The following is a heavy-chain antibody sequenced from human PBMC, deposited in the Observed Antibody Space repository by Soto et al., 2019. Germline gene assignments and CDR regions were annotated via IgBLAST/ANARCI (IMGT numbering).Heavy chain of an antibody. Sequence: QVQLQESGPGLVKPSETLSLTCTVSGGSVSSGSYYWSWIRQPPGKGLEWIGYIYYSGSTNYNPSLKSRVTISVDTSKNQFYLKLSSVTAADTAVYYCARDFRYSSSGYSAYGMDVWGQGTTVTVSS. CDR2: IYYSGST. CDR1: GGSVSSGSYY. V-gene: IGHV4-61*01. CDR3: ARDFRYSSSGYSAYGMDV. J-gene: IGHJ6*02. D-gene: IGHD6-13*01.